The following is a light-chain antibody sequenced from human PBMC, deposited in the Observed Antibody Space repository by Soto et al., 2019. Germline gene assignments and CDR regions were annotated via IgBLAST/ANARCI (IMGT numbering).Light chain of an antibody. CDR2: DAS. V-gene: IGKV1-33*01. J-gene: IGKJ5*01. Sequence: SQMTPSPSTLSASVGDRVPITCRASQSISIWLAWYQQKPGKAPKLLIYDASSLETGVPSRFSGSGSGTDFTLTISSLQPEDFATYYCQQYDNLPLIFGQGTRLEIK. CDR1: QSISIW. CDR3: QQYDNLPLI.